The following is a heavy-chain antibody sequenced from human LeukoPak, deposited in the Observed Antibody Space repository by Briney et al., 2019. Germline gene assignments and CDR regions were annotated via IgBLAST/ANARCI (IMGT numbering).Heavy chain of an antibody. CDR1: GGSISTYY. Sequence: SETLSLTCTVSGGSISTYYWTWIRQPPGKGLEWIGHLYYIGSTNYNPSLKSRVTISVDTSKNQFSLRLSSVTAADTAVYYCASHRLDCSGGNCYTVGFDYWGQGTLVTVSS. D-gene: IGHD2-15*01. J-gene: IGHJ4*02. V-gene: IGHV4-59*01. CDR3: ASHRLDCSGGNCYTVGFDY. CDR2: LYYIGST.